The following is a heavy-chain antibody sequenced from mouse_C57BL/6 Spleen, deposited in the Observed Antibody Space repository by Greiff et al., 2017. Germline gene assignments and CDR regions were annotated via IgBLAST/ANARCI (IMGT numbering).Heavy chain of an antibody. Sequence: DVMLVESGGGLVQPGGSLKLSCAASGFTFSDYYMYWVRQTPEKRLEWVAYISNGGGSTYYPDTVKGRFTISRDNAKNTLYRQMSRLKSEDTAMYYCANSYYGRDAMDYWGQGTSVTVSS. V-gene: IGHV5-12*01. J-gene: IGHJ4*01. CDR3: ANSYYGRDAMDY. CDR2: ISNGGGST. D-gene: IGHD1-1*01. CDR1: GFTFSDYY.